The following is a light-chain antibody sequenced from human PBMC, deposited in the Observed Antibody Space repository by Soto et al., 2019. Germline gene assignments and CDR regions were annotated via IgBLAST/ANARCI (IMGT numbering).Light chain of an antibody. CDR2: EVS. CDR3: SSYAGSNNLG. J-gene: IGLJ3*02. Sequence: QSALTQPPSASGSPGQSVTISCTGTSSDVGGYNYVSWYQQHPGKAPKVMIYEVSKRPSGVPDRFSGSKSGNTVSLTVSGLQAEDEADYYCSSYAGSNNLGFGGGTKLTVL. CDR1: SSDVGGYNY. V-gene: IGLV2-8*01.